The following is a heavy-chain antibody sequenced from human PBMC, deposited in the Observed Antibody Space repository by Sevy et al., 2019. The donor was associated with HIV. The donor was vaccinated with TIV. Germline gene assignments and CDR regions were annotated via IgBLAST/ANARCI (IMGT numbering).Heavy chain of an antibody. V-gene: IGHV1-2*02. CDR1: GYTFTGYY. Sequence: ASVKVSCKASGYTFTGYYMHWVRQAPGQGLEWMGWINPNSGVTNYAQKFQGRVTMTRDTSISTAYIELSRLGSDDTAVYYCARDRYYGSGSYYNGVAARGFDPWGQGTLVTVSS. J-gene: IGHJ5*02. CDR3: ARDRYYGSGSYYNGVAARGFDP. CDR2: INPNSGVT. D-gene: IGHD3-10*01.